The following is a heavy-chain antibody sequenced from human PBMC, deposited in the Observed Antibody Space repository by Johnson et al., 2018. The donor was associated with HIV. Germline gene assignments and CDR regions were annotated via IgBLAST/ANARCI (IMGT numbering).Heavy chain of an antibody. J-gene: IGHJ3*02. D-gene: IGHD1-26*01. Sequence: QVQLVESGGGVVQPGGSLRLSCAASGFTFSSYGMHWVRQAPGKGLEWVAVISYDGSNKYYADSVKGRFTISRDNSKNTLYLQMNSLRAEDTAVYYCARWDFKDAFDIWGQGTMVTVSS. CDR3: ARWDFKDAFDI. CDR2: ISYDGSNK. V-gene: IGHV3-30*19. CDR1: GFTFSSYG.